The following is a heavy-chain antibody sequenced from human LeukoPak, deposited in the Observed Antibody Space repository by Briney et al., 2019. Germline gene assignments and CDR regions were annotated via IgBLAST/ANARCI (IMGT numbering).Heavy chain of an antibody. CDR2: IYHSGRT. D-gene: IGHD3-3*01. CDR3: ARFLGFPPTHYFDY. J-gene: IGHJ4*02. V-gene: IGHV4-38-2*02. Sequence: SETLSLTCTVSGYSISSGYYWGWIRQPPGKGLGWIGSIYHSGRTFYNPSLKSRVTISVDTSKNQFSLKLTSVTAADTAVYYCARFLGFPPTHYFDYWGQGTLVTVSS. CDR1: GYSISSGYY.